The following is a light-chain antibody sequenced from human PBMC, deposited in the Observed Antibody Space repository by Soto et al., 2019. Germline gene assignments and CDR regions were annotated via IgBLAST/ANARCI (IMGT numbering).Light chain of an antibody. V-gene: IGKV1-27*01. Sequence: DIQMTQSPSSLSASVGDRVTFTCRASRGITNHLAWYQQKPGKVPKLLIYGASTLQSGVPSRFSGSGSETDFTLTISSLRPEDVATYFCLTYNSGLWTFGQGTKVEIK. CDR2: GAS. J-gene: IGKJ1*01. CDR3: LTYNSGLWT. CDR1: RGITNH.